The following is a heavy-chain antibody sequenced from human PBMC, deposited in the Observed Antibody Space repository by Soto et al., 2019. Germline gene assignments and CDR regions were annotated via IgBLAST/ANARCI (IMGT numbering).Heavy chain of an antibody. CDR1: GGTFSSYA. CDR2: IIPIFGTA. V-gene: IGHV1-69*13. CDR3: ARAKDIVVVVAATAYYYYGVDV. D-gene: IGHD2-15*01. Sequence: GASVKVSCKASGGTFSSYAISWVRQAPGQGLEWMGGIIPIFGTANYAQKFQGRVTITADESTSTAYMELSSLRSEDTAVYYCARAKDIVVVVAATAYYYYGVDVWGQGTMVTVSS. J-gene: IGHJ6*02.